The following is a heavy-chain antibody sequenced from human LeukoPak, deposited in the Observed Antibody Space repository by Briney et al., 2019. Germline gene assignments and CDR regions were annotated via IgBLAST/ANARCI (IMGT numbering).Heavy chain of an antibody. J-gene: IGHJ5*02. CDR1: GYTFTSYY. D-gene: IGHD3-10*01. V-gene: IGHV1-46*01. CDR2: INPSGGST. CDR3: ARGTYYYGSGSPNWFDP. Sequence: ASVKVSCKASGYTFTSYYMHWVRQAPGQGLEWMGIINPSGGSTSYAQKFQGRVTMTRDTSTSTVYMELSSLRSEDTAVYYCARGTYYYGSGSPNWFDPWGQGTLVNVSS.